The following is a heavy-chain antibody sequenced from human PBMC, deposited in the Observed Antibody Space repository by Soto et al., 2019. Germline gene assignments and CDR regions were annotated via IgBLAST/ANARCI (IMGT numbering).Heavy chain of an antibody. V-gene: IGHV3-23*01. CDR2: ISGNGGST. D-gene: IGHD7-27*01. J-gene: IGHJ4*02. CDR1: GFTFSSYA. Sequence: TGGSLRLSCAASGFTFSSYAMSWVRQAPGKGLEWVSAISGNGGSTYYADSVKGRFTISRDNAKNTLYLQMNSLRAEDTALYYCARVGTGAYYFDYWGLGTLVTVSS. CDR3: ARVGTGAYYFDY.